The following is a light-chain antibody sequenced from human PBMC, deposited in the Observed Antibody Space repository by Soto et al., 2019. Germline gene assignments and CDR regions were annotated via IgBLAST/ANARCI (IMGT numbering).Light chain of an antibody. CDR1: SMAVGGNNY. CDR2: EVS. J-gene: IGLJ3*02. CDR3: SSYTSSSTPLV. Sequence: QSALTQPASVSGSPGQSITISCTGPSMAVGGNNYVSWYQHHPGKAPNLMIYEVSTRPSGVSNRFSGSKSGNTASLTISGLQAEDEADYYCSSYTSSSTPLVFGGGTKLTVL. V-gene: IGLV2-14*01.